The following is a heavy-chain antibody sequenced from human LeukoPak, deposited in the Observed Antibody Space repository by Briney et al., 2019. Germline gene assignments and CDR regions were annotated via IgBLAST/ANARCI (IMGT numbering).Heavy chain of an antibody. J-gene: IGHJ6*03. Sequence: SETLSLTCTVSGGSISSYYWSWIRQPPGKGLEWIGYIYYSGSTNYNPSLKSRVTISVDTSKNQFSLKLSSVTAADTAVYYCARGTAGYSSSWYVKRNYYYYYMDVWGKGTTVTVSS. CDR2: IYYSGST. CDR3: ARGTAGYSSSWYVKRNYYYYYMDV. CDR1: GGSISSYY. D-gene: IGHD6-13*01. V-gene: IGHV4-59*12.